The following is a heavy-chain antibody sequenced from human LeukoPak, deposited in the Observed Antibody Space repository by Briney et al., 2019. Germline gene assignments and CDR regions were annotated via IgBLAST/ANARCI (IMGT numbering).Heavy chain of an antibody. CDR1: GFMFSSYW. J-gene: IGHJ3*02. CDR3: ARGPGAFDI. CDR2: INSDGSST. Sequence: PGGSLRLSCVASGFMFSSYWMNWVRQAPGKGLVWVSRINSDGSSTSYADSVKGRFTISRDNAKNTLFLQMNSLRAEDMAVYYCARGPGAFDIWGQGTMVTVSS. V-gene: IGHV3-74*01. D-gene: IGHD2-2*01.